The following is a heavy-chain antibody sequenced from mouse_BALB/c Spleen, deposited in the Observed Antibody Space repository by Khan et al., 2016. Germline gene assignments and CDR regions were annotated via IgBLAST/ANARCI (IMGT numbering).Heavy chain of an antibody. CDR3: TTGFAY. CDR1: GFTFSNYW. V-gene: IGHV6-6*02. J-gene: IGHJ3*01. Sequence: EVKLEESGGGLVQPGGSMKLSCVASGFTFSNYWMNWVRQSPEKGLEWVAEIRVKSNNYATHYAESVKGRFTISRDDSKSSVYLQLNNLSAEDTGIYSCTTGFAYWGQGTLVTVSA. CDR2: IRVKSNNYAT.